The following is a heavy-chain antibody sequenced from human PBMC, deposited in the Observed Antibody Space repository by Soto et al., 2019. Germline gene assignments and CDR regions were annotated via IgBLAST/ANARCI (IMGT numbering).Heavy chain of an antibody. CDR2: IYHGGNT. D-gene: IGHD3-22*01. CDR1: GAPISTGNW. Sequence: QVHLQESGPRLVQSSGTLSLTCGVSGAPISTGNWWTWVRQSPGKGLEWIGEIYHGGNTNYRPSLKGRVTISVDKSKNQFSLRLSSVTAADTAVYYCARHSSYYYDSSAYYDSWGQGTLVTVSS. CDR3: ARHSSYYYDSSAYYDS. V-gene: IGHV4-4*02. J-gene: IGHJ5*01.